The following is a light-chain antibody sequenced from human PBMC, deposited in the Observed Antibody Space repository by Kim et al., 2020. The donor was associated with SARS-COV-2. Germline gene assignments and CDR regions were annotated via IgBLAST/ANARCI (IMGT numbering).Light chain of an antibody. CDR1: QSISSN. CDR3: QQSYSIPWT. Sequence: DIQMTQSPSSLSASVGDRVTITCRASQSISSNLNWYQQRRGTAPKLLMSAASSFRSGVPSRFSGSGSGTDFTLTINSLQPEDFATYYCQQSYSIPWTFGQGTKVDIK. J-gene: IGKJ1*01. CDR2: AAS. V-gene: IGKV1-39*01.